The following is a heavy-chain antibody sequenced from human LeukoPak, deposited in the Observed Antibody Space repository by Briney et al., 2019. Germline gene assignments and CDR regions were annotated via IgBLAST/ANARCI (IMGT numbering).Heavy chain of an antibody. CDR3: ASRVTIFGVAAYFDY. D-gene: IGHD3-3*01. V-gene: IGHV4-39*07. CDR1: GDSISSSSYY. J-gene: IGHJ4*02. CDR2: IYTSGNT. Sequence: SETLSLTCTVSGDSISSSSYYWGWIRQPPGKGLEWIGSIYTSGNTNYNPSLKSRVTISVDTSKNQFSLKLSSVTAADTAVYYCASRVTIFGVAAYFDYWGQGALVTVSS.